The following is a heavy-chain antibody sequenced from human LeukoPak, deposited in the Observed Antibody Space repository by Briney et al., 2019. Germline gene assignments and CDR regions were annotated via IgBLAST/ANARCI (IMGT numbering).Heavy chain of an antibody. Sequence: ASVKVSCKASGYTLTNYALSWVRQAPGQGLEWMGIINPSGGSTSYAQKFQGRVTMTRDTSTSTVYMELSSLRSEDTAVYYCARDSSTTGYSTSSAFDIWGQGTMVTVSS. V-gene: IGHV1-46*01. CDR3: ARDSSTTGYSTSSAFDI. D-gene: IGHD6-13*01. CDR2: INPSGGST. CDR1: GYTLTNYA. J-gene: IGHJ3*02.